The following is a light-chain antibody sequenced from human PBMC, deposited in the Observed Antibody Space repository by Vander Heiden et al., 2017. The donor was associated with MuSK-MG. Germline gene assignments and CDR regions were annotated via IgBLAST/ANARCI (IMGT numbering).Light chain of an antibody. CDR3: ASYTISSTVL. Sequence: QSALPQPASVSASPGQSITISCTGTSTDIGHSDSVSWYQHHPGKAPKVMIFDVNDRASGVSNRFSGSKSGNAASLTISGLQTEDEADYYCASYTISSTVLFGGGTKLTVL. CDR2: DVN. CDR1: STDIGHSDS. J-gene: IGLJ3*02. V-gene: IGLV2-14*01.